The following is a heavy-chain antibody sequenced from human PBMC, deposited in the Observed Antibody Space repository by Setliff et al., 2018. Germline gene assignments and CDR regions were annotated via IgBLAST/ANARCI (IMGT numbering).Heavy chain of an antibody. Sequence: ASVKVSCKASGYTFTGYYMHWVRQAPGQGLEWMGRINPNSGDIFYAPKFAGRVTMTRDTPISTVYMELSLLTSDDTAVYFCARRDGRSGYLGFDLWGHGSLVTVS. CDR1: GYTFTGYY. V-gene: IGHV1-2*06. CDR2: INPNSGDI. J-gene: IGHJ4*01. CDR3: ARRDGRSGYLGFDL. D-gene: IGHD3-22*01.